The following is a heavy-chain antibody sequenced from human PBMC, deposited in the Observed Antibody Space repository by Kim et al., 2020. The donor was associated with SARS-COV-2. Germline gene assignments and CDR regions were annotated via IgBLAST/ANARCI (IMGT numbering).Heavy chain of an antibody. D-gene: IGHD5-18*01. Sequence: EYAASVKGRFTISRDDSKSIAYLQMNSLKTEDTAVYYCTRDGIQLLYFDYWGQGTLVTVSS. J-gene: IGHJ4*02. CDR3: TRDGIQLLYFDY. V-gene: IGHV3-49*02.